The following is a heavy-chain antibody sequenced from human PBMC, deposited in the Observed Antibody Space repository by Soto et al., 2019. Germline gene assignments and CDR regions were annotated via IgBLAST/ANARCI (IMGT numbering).Heavy chain of an antibody. J-gene: IGHJ6*02. CDR3: ASTMVRDYYYGMDV. CDR1: GYSFTSYW. V-gene: IGHV5-10-1*01. Sequence: GESLKISCEGSGYSFTSYWISWVRQMPGKGLEWMGRIDPSDSYTNYSPSFQGHVTMSADKSISTAYLQWSSLKASDTAMYYCASTMVRDYYYGMDVWGQGTTVTVSS. CDR2: IDPSDSYT. D-gene: IGHD3-10*01.